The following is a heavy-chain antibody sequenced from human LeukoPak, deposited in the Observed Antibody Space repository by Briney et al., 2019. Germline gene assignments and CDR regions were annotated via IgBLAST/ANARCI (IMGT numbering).Heavy chain of an antibody. Sequence: SETLSLTCTVSCASVSSGHYGWGWLRQPPGKGLELFGSIYSTGTTYYHSSLKSPSIVSIATSKNHYSLNLSSVTAADMSVYYCARRKDFWSGLVIYWGQGTLVTVSS. J-gene: IGHJ4*02. CDR3: ARRKDFWSGLVIY. CDR2: IYSTGTT. V-gene: IGHV4-39*02. D-gene: IGHD3-3*01. CDR1: CASVSSGHYG.